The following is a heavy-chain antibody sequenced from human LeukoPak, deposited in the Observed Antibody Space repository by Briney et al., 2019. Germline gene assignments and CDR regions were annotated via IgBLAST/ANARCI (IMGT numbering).Heavy chain of an antibody. CDR3: ARGQVATIFDY. V-gene: IGHV3-33*01. D-gene: IGHD5-12*01. CDR1: GFTFSTYG. CDR2: IWSDGSNK. J-gene: IGHJ4*02. Sequence: GSLRLSCAASGFTFSTYGMHWVRQAPGKGLEWVAVIWSDGSNKYYADSVKGRFTISRDNSKNTLYLQMNSLRAEDTAVYYCARGQVATIFDYWGQGTLVTVSS.